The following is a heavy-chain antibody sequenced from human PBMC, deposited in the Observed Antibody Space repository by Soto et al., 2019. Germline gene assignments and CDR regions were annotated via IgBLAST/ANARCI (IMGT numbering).Heavy chain of an antibody. J-gene: IGHJ4*02. D-gene: IGHD4-17*01. CDR2: LTGSGDST. Sequence: EVQLLESGGGLVQPGGSLRLSCAASGFTFSSFAMTWVRQAPGKGLEWVSSLTGSGDSTYYADSVKGRFTISRDNSKNTLYLQMNSLRADDTALYYCAKGTAVTPGDRACWGQGTMVTVSS. CDR1: GFTFSSFA. CDR3: AKGTAVTPGDRAC. V-gene: IGHV3-23*01.